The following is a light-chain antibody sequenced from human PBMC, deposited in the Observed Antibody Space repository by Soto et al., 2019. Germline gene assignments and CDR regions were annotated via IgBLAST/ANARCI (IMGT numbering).Light chain of an antibody. J-gene: IGKJ5*01. CDR3: QQRSNWIT. CDR1: QSVSSY. V-gene: IGKV3-11*01. Sequence: IVLTQSQATLSFSPGERASVSCRASQSVSSYLAWYQQKPGQAPRLLIYDASNRATGIPARFSGSGSGTDFTLTSSSLEPEDFAVYYCQQRSNWITFGQGTRLDIK. CDR2: DAS.